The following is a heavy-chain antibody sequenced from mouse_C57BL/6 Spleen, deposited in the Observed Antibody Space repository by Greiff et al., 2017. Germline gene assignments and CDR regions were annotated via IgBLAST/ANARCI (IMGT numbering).Heavy chain of an antibody. D-gene: IGHD2-3*01. CDR3: ARDGYYPYWYFDV. Sequence: EVQGVESGGGLVKPGGSLKLSCAASGFTFSDYGMHWVRQAPEKGLEWVAYISSGSSTIYYADTVKGRFTISRDNAKNTLFLQMTSLRSEDTAMYYCARDGYYPYWYFDVWGTGTTVTVSS. CDR2: ISSGSSTI. J-gene: IGHJ1*03. CDR1: GFTFSDYG. V-gene: IGHV5-17*01.